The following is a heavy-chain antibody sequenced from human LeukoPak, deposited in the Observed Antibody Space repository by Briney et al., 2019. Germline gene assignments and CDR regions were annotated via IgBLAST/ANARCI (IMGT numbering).Heavy chain of an antibody. Sequence: ASVKVSCKASGGTFSSYAISWVRQAPGQGLEWMGWINPNSGGTNYAQKFQGRVTMTRDTSISTAYMELSRLRSDDTAVYYCARARITMVRGVINWFDPWGQGTLVTVSS. CDR1: GGTFSSYA. J-gene: IGHJ5*02. D-gene: IGHD3-10*01. CDR2: INPNSGGT. V-gene: IGHV1-2*02. CDR3: ARARITMVRGVINWFDP.